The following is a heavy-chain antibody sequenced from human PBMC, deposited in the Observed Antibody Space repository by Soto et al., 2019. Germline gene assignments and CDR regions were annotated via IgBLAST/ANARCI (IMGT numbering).Heavy chain of an antibody. J-gene: IGHJ4*02. CDR2: FDPEDGET. CDR1: GYTLTELS. D-gene: IGHD5-12*01. CDR3: SIGGSRWLQFLGY. V-gene: IGHV1-24*01. Sequence: GASVKVSCKVSGYTLTELSMHWVRQAPGKGLEWMGGFDPEDGETIYAQKFQGRVTMTRDTSTSTVYMELSSLRSEDTAVYYCSIGGSRWLQFLGYWGQGTLVTVSS.